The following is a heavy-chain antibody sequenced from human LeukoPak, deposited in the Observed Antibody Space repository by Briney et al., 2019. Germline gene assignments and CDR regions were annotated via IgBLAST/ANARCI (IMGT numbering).Heavy chain of an antibody. V-gene: IGHV3-11*01. Sequence: GGSLRLSCAASGFTFSDYFMAWIRQAPGNGLQWIRASGKTVSYADSVRGRFTISRDNVKNSLYLQMNSLRAEDTAVYYCARLGVITAAGTYDYWGQGTLVTVSS. CDR3: ARLGVITAAGTYDY. CDR2: RASGKTV. CDR1: GFTFSDYF. D-gene: IGHD6-13*01. J-gene: IGHJ4*02.